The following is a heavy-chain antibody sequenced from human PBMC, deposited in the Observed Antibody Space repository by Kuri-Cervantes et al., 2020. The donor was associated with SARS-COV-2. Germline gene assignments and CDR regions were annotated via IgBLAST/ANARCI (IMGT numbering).Heavy chain of an antibody. CDR2: ISKDASDK. CDR1: GFTFSSYA. J-gene: IGHJ3*02. CDR3: ATWPREVI. Sequence: GGSLRLSCAASGFTFSSYAIHWVRQAPGKGLEWVAVISKDASDKYYADSVKGRFTISRDNSKNTVYLQMNSLRPEDTALYYCATWPREVIWGQGTMVTVSS. V-gene: IGHV3-30-3*01.